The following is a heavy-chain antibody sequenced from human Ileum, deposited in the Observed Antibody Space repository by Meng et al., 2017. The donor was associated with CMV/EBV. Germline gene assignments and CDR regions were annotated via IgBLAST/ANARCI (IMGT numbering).Heavy chain of an antibody. V-gene: IGHV4-34*01. J-gene: IGHJ4*02. D-gene: IGHD1-26*01. CDR1: SGSLSDFF. Sequence: RLHPGGDGLLKPSETLSLPYAVYSGSLSDFFWGWIRQPPGKGLEWIGESSHSGNTKYNPSLKSRVTISVDASKNQFSLNMRSVTAADTAVYYCARGRDFWWEMDYTGQGTLVTVSS. CDR3: ARGRDFWWEMDY. CDR2: SSHSGNT.